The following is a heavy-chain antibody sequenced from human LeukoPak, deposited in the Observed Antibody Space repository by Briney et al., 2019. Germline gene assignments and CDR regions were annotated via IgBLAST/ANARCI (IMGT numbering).Heavy chain of an antibody. J-gene: IGHJ6*03. CDR2: IYSGGST. CDR1: GYTVSSNY. CDR3: AKGRGWEASYYYYYMDV. D-gene: IGHD1-26*01. Sequence: GGSLRLSCAASGYTVSSNYMSWVRQGPGKGLEWVSTIYSGGSTYYSDSVKGRFTISRDNSKNTLYLQMNSLRAEDTAVYYCAKGRGWEASYYYYYMDVWGKGTTVTISS. V-gene: IGHV3-53*05.